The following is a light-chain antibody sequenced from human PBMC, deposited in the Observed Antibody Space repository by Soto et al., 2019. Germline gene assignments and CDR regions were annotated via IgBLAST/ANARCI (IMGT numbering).Light chain of an antibody. CDR3: AAWDDSLNVHV. Sequence: QSVLTQPPPASGTPGQRVTISCSGSSSNIGSNTVNWYQQLPGTAPKLLIYSNNQRPSGVPDRFSGSKSGTSASLAISGLQSEDEADYYCAAWDDSLNVHVFGTGTKVTVL. CDR2: SNN. V-gene: IGLV1-44*01. CDR1: SSNIGSNT. J-gene: IGLJ1*01.